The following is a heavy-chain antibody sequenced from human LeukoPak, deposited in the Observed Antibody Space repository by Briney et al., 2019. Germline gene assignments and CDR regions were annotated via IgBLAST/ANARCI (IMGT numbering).Heavy chain of an antibody. CDR1: GFTFSSYA. CDR3: VKIAVADPFDY. Sequence: QAGGSLRLSCSASGFTFSSYAMHWVRQAPGKGLEYVSAISSNGGSTYYADSVKGRFTISRDNSKNTLYLQMSSLRAEDTAVYYCVKIAVADPFDYWGQGTLVTVSS. D-gene: IGHD6-19*01. J-gene: IGHJ4*02. CDR2: ISSNGGST. V-gene: IGHV3-64D*06.